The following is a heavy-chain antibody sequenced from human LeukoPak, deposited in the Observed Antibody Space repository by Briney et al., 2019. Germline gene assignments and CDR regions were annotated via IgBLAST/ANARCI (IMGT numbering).Heavy chain of an antibody. CDR1: GFTFSSYS. D-gene: IGHD2-2*01. Sequence: GGSLRLSCAASGFTFSSYSMNWVRQAPGKGLEWISYIGISSGNTKYADSVKGRFTISGDEARNSVYLQMNSLRVEDTAVYYCARDTKYAFDNWGQGTLVTVSS. CDR2: IGISSGNT. CDR3: ARDTKYAFDN. V-gene: IGHV3-48*01. J-gene: IGHJ4*02.